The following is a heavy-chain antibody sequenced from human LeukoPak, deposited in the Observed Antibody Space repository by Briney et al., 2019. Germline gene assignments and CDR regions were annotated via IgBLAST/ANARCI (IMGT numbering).Heavy chain of an antibody. CDR2: VFYDGSNR. J-gene: IGHJ4*02. Sequence: PGRSLRLSCAASGFTFSRYGIHWVRQAPGKGLEWVAFVFYDGSNRDYADSVKGRFTIYRDNSKDTVFLQMDSLRAEDTAVYFCARDHPWDSYFFDYWGQGALVSVSS. CDR3: ARDHPWDSYFFDY. D-gene: IGHD1-26*01. CDR1: GFTFSRYG. V-gene: IGHV3-33*01.